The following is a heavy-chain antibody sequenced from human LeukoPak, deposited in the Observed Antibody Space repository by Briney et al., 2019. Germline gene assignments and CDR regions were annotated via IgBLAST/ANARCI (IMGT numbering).Heavy chain of an antibody. CDR2: IYTSGST. CDR1: GGSISSYY. D-gene: IGHD3-22*01. Sequence: SETLSLTCTVSGGSISSYYWSWIRQPPGKGLEWIGYIYTSGSTNYNPSLKSRVTISVDTSKNQFSLKLSSVTAADTAVYYCASLGSSGYYYYFDYWGQGTLVTVSS. CDR3: ASLGSSGYYYYFDY. J-gene: IGHJ4*02. V-gene: IGHV4-4*09.